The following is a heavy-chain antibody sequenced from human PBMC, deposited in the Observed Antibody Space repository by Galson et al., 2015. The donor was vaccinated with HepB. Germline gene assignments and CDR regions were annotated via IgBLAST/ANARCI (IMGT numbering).Heavy chain of an antibody. CDR1: GFTFSSYA. CDR2: ISYDGSNK. D-gene: IGHD5-12*01. V-gene: IGHV3-30-3*01. Sequence: SLRLSCAASGFTFSSYAMHWVRQAPGKGLEWVAVISYDGSNKYYADSVKGRFTISRDNSKNTLYLQMNSLRAEDTAVYYCARESGYSWIDIAFDIWGQGTMVTVSS. J-gene: IGHJ3*02. CDR3: ARESGYSWIDIAFDI.